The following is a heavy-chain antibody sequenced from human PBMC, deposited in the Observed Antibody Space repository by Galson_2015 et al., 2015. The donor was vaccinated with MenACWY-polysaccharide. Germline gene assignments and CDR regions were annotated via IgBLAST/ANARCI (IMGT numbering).Heavy chain of an antibody. CDR1: GFTFSNSW. CDR2: IFSDGSSI. J-gene: IGHJ5*02. D-gene: IGHD1-26*01. V-gene: IGHV3-74*01. Sequence: SLRLSCAASGFTFSNSWMHWVRQAPGKGLVWVSRIFSDGSSISYADSVRGRFTISRDNAKNTLHLQMNSLRGEDTAVYYCTRGGQYSASYGGAWGQGTLVTVSS. CDR3: TRGGQYSASYGGA.